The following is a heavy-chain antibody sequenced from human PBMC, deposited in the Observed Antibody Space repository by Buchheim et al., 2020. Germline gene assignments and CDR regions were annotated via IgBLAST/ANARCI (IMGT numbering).Heavy chain of an antibody. Sequence: EVQLLESGGGLVQPGGSLRLSCAASGLTFSSSAMNWVRQAPGKGLEWVSSISGGGDYTYYADSVMGRFTISRDNSESTFFLQMNSLRAEDTAVYYCTKKLLSGSYPFDNWGQGTL. D-gene: IGHD3-22*01. J-gene: IGHJ4*02. CDR3: TKKLLSGSYPFDN. V-gene: IGHV3-23*01. CDR2: ISGGGDYT. CDR1: GLTFSSSA.